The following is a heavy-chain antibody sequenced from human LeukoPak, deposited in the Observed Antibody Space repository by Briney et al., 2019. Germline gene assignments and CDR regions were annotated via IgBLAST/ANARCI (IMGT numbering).Heavy chain of an antibody. V-gene: IGHV1-18*01. Sequence: ASVKVSCKASGYIFTSYGISWVRQAPGQGLEWMGWISAYNGNTNYAQKLQSRVTMTTDTSTGTAYMELRSLRSDDTAVYYCARDPAAFRAPLAFDIWGQGTMVTVSS. J-gene: IGHJ3*02. D-gene: IGHD2-2*01. CDR1: GYIFTSYG. CDR2: ISAYNGNT. CDR3: ARDPAAFRAPLAFDI.